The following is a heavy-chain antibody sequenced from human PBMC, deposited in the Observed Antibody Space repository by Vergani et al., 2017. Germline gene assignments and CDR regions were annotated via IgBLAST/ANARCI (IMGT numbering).Heavy chain of an antibody. V-gene: IGHV3-23*01. D-gene: IGHD5-12*01. Sequence: EVQLLESGGGLVQPGGSLRLSCAASGFTFSSYAMSWVRQAPGKGLEWVSGISGSGGSTYYADSVKGRFTISRDKSKNTLYLQMNSLRAEDTAVYYCAKGVAVSGRSYYYYGMDVWGQGTTVTVSS. J-gene: IGHJ6*02. CDR3: AKGVAVSGRSYYYYGMDV. CDR2: ISGSGGST. CDR1: GFTFSSYA.